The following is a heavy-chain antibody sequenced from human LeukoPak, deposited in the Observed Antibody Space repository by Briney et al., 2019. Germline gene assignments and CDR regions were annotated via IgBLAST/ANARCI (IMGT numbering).Heavy chain of an antibody. J-gene: IGHJ4*02. Sequence: SXFTFSSXXXXXXXXXXGXXXDWVAVISYDGSSKYYADSVKGRFTISRDNSKNTVYLQMNSLRTEDTAVYYCARETGYSTYWGQGTLVTVSS. CDR1: XFTFSSXX. CDR3: ARETGYSTY. V-gene: IGHV3-30-3*01. D-gene: IGHD6-13*01. CDR2: ISYDGSSK.